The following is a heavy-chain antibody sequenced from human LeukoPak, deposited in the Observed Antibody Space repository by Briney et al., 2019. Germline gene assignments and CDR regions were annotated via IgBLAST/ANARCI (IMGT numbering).Heavy chain of an antibody. J-gene: IGHJ4*02. CDR2: IFYSGST. V-gene: IGHV4-59*08. CDR3: AIQSYGGGYYLFGY. D-gene: IGHD1-26*01. Sequence: PSETLSVTCTVPSGSTSGYYWTWIRQPPRKGLEWIGNIFYSGSTNYNPSLKSRVTISLDTSKKRFSLKRTSVTAADTAVYYCAIQSYGGGYYLFGYWGQGTLVDGPS. CDR1: SGSTSGYY.